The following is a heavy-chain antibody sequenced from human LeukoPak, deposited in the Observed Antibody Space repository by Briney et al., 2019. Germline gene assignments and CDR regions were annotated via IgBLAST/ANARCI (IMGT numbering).Heavy chain of an antibody. CDR2: IYSGGST. Sequence: GGSLRLSCAASGFTVSSNYMSWVRQAPGKGLEWVSVIYSGGSTYYADSVKGRFTISRDNSKNTLYLQMNSLRAEDTAVYYCALQLRYSSRFGLLDVWGQGTTVTVSS. D-gene: IGHD6-13*01. CDR3: ALQLRYSSRFGLLDV. J-gene: IGHJ6*02. CDR1: GFTVSSNY. V-gene: IGHV3-66*04.